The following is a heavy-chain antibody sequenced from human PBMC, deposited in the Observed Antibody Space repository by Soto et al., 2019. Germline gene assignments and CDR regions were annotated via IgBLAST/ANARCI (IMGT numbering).Heavy chain of an antibody. CDR3: AKAKNDYNWDNRPPFDY. J-gene: IGHJ4*02. D-gene: IGHD1-20*01. CDR2: ISANDVGT. Sequence: RSLRLSCEASGFTLRNYAMTGVRQAPGKGLEWVSLISANDVGTYYAESVKTRFTISTDQSRNTVYLQMDSLRADDTAIYYCAKAKNDYNWDNRPPFDYWGQGTLVTVS. V-gene: IGHV3-23*01. CDR1: GFTLRNYA.